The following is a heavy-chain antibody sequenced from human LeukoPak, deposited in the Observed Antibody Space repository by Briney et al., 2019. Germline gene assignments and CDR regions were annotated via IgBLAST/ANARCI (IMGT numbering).Heavy chain of an antibody. CDR3: AREIAAAGTSWYFDL. D-gene: IGHD6-13*01. CDR2: IYSGGST. Sequence: GGSLRLSCAASGFTVSSNYMSWVRQAPGKGLEWVSVIYSGGSTYYADSVKGRFTISRDNSKNTLYLQMNSLRAEDTAVYYCAREIAAAGTSWYFDLWGRGTLVTVSS. J-gene: IGHJ2*01. CDR1: GFTVSSNY. V-gene: IGHV3-66*01.